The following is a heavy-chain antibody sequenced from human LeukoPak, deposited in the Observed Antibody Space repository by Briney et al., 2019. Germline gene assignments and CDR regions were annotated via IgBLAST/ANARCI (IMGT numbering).Heavy chain of an antibody. Sequence: QPGGSLRLSCAASGFTFSTYGMSWVRQAPGKGLEWVSAISGRDSNTYYADSVQGRFTISRDNSKNTLFLQMNSLRAEDTAVYYCVKRSDYGANGNYFDYWGQGTPVTVSS. CDR1: GFTFSTYG. D-gene: IGHD4-23*01. CDR2: ISGRDSNT. V-gene: IGHV3-23*01. J-gene: IGHJ4*02. CDR3: VKRSDYGANGNYFDY.